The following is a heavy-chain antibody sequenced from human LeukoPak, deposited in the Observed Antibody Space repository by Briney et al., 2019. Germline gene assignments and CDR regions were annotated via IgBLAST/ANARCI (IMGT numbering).Heavy chain of an antibody. Sequence: GGSLRLSCAASGFTFSSYGMHWVRQAPGKGLEWVAVIWYDGSNKYYADSVKGRFTISRDNSKNTLYLQMNSLRAEDTAVYYCAKDLEPWPMWGQGTLVTVSS. V-gene: IGHV3-33*06. CDR2: IWYDGSNK. D-gene: IGHD1-14*01. CDR3: AKDLEPWPM. J-gene: IGHJ4*02. CDR1: GFTFSSYG.